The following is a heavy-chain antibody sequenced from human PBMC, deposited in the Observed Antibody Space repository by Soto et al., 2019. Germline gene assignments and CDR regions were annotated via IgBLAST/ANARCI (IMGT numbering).Heavy chain of an antibody. CDR3: ARLRLGYCTNSVCYRPLPMYLDY. V-gene: IGHV4-39*01. CDR1: GGSISSSSYY. Sequence: SETLSLTCTVSGGSISSSSYYCGWIRQPPGKGLEWIGSIYYSGSTYYNPSLKSRVTISVDTSKNQFSLKLSSVTAADTAVYYCARLRLGYCTNSVCYRPLPMYLDYWDQGTLGTVST. D-gene: IGHD2-8*01. J-gene: IGHJ4*02. CDR2: IYYSGST.